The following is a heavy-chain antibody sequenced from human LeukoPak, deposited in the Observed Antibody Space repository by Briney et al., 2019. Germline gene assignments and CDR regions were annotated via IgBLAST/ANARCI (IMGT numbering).Heavy chain of an antibody. D-gene: IGHD3-22*01. J-gene: IGHJ4*02. Sequence: GGSLRLSCAASGFTFSSYAMSWVRQAPGKGLKWVSAISGSGGSTYYADSVKGRFTISRDNSKNTLYLQMNSLRAEDTAVYYCAKVPDYYYDSSGYYWTPYYFDYWGQGTLVTVSS. V-gene: IGHV3-23*01. CDR1: GFTFSSYA. CDR2: ISGSGGST. CDR3: AKVPDYYYDSSGYYWTPYYFDY.